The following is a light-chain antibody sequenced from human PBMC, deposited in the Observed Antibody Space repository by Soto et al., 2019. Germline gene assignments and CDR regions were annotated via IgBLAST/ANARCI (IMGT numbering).Light chain of an antibody. Sequence: QSVLTQPPSVSGAPGQRVTISCTGSSSNIGAGFDVHWYQQFPGTAPKLLIYGNTNRPSGVPDRFSGSKSGTSASLAIIGLQAEDEAEYYCQSYDSSLTAPVVFGGGTKLTVL. V-gene: IGLV1-40*01. CDR2: GNT. J-gene: IGLJ2*01. CDR1: SSNIGAGFD. CDR3: QSYDSSLTAPVV.